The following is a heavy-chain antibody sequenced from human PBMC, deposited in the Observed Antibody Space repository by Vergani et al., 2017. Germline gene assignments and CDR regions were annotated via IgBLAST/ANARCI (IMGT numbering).Heavy chain of an antibody. CDR1: GGSISSYY. Sequence: QVQLQESGPGLVKPSETLALTCTVSGGSISSYYWSWIRQPPGKGLEWIGYNYYSGSTNYNPSLKSRVTISVDTSKNQFSLKLSSVTAADTAVYYCARRGSGWGLLFDPWGQGTLVTVSS. CDR2: NYYSGST. V-gene: IGHV4-59*01. D-gene: IGHD6-19*01. CDR3: ARRGSGWGLLFDP. J-gene: IGHJ5*02.